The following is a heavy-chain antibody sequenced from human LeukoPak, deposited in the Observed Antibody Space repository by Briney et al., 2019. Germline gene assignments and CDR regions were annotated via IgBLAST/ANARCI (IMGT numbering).Heavy chain of an antibody. V-gene: IGHV3-66*02. Sequence: PGGSLRLSCAASGFTVSSNYMSWVRQAPGKGLEWVSVIYSGGSTYYADSVKGRFTISRDNSKNTLYLQMNSLRAEDTAVYYCARDLRIAAAGRALDYWAREPWSPSPQ. J-gene: IGHJ4*02. D-gene: IGHD6-13*01. CDR3: ARDLRIAAAGRALDY. CDR1: GFTVSSNY. CDR2: IYSGGST.